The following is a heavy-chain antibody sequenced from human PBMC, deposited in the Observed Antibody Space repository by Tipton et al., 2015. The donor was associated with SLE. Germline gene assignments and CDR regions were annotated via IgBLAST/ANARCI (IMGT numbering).Heavy chain of an antibody. CDR2: ISYNGSNK. J-gene: IGHJ4*02. CDR3: AREDPITGNV. D-gene: IGHD1-20*01. CDR1: GFTFSSYA. V-gene: IGHV3-30*04. Sequence: SLRLSCAASGFTFSSYAMHWVRQAPGKGLEWVAVISYNGSNKYYADSVKGRFTISRDNSKNTLYLQMNSLRAEDTAVYYCAREDPITGNVWGQGTLVTVSS.